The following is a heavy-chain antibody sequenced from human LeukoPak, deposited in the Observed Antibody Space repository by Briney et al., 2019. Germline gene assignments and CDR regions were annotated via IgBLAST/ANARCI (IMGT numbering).Heavy chain of an antibody. D-gene: IGHD6-13*01. CDR1: GGSISTYY. Sequence: PSETLSLTRTVSGGSISTYYWSWIRQPPGKGLEWIGYIYYSESNNYNPSLKSRVTISVDTSKNQFSLKLSSVTAADTAVYYCARSAHRYSSSPYYFDYWGQGTLVTVSS. CDR3: ARSAHRYSSSPYYFDY. CDR2: IYYSESN. J-gene: IGHJ4*02. V-gene: IGHV4-59*08.